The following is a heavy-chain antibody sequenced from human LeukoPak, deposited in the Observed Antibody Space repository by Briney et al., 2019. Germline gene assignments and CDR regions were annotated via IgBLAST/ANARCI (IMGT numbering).Heavy chain of an antibody. Sequence: SETLSLTCTVSGGSISSYYWSWIRQPPGKGLEWIGYIYYSGSTNYNPSLKSRVTISVDTSKNQFSLKLSSVTAADTVVYYCARGDSSSWYYYYMDVWGKGTTVTISS. D-gene: IGHD6-13*01. CDR3: ARGDSSSWYYYYMDV. J-gene: IGHJ6*03. CDR2: IYYSGST. CDR1: GGSISSYY. V-gene: IGHV4-59*01.